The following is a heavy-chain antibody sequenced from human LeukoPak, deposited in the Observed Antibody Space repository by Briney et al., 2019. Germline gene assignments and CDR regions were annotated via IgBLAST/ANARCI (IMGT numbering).Heavy chain of an antibody. Sequence: GSSVKVSCKASGGTFSSYAISWVRQAPGQGLEWMGGIIPIFGTANYAQKFQGRVTITADESTSTAYMELSSLRSEDTAVYYCADTSGVPPSYYYSYCVSGWGKGTTVTVSS. J-gene: IGHJ6*03. CDR1: GGTFSSYA. CDR3: ADTSGVPPSYYYSYCVSG. D-gene: IGHD1-1*01. V-gene: IGHV1-69*01. CDR2: IIPIFGTA.